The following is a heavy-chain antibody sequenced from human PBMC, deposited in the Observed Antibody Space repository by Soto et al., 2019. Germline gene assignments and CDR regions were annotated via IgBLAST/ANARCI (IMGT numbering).Heavy chain of an antibody. D-gene: IGHD2-21*01. Sequence: GGSRRLSWAASGFTFSRYIMSWVRQAPGKGLEWVSSISSSSSYIYYADSVKGRFTISRDNAKNSLYLQMNSLRAEDTAVYYCARGIEEDYYYYGMDVWGQGTTVTVSS. V-gene: IGHV3-21*01. J-gene: IGHJ6*02. CDR2: ISSSSSYI. CDR1: GFTFSRYI. CDR3: ARGIEEDYYYYGMDV.